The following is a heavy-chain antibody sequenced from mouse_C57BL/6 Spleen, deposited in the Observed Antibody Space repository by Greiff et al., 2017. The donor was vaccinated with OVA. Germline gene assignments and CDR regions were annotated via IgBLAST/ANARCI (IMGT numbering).Heavy chain of an antibody. CDR3: ARDLSYWYFDV. J-gene: IGHJ1*03. Sequence: DVKLVESGGGLVKPGGSLKLSCAASGFTFSSYAMSWVRQTPEKRLEWVATISDGGSYTYYPDNVKGRFTISRDNAKNNLYLQMSHLKSEDTAMYYCARDLSYWYFDVWGTGTTVTVSS. V-gene: IGHV5-4*01. CDR1: GFTFSSYA. CDR2: ISDGGSYT.